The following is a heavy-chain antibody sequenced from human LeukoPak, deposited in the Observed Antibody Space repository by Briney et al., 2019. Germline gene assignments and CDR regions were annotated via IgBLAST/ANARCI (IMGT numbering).Heavy chain of an antibody. D-gene: IGHD1-26*01. CDR2: INHSGST. CDR3: ARGRWVGASQKYYFDY. CDR1: GGSFSGYY. V-gene: IGHV4-34*01. J-gene: IGHJ4*02. Sequence: IPSETLSLTCAVYGGSFSGYYWSWIRQPPGKGLEWIGEINHSGSTNYNPSLKSRVTISVDTSKNQFSLKLSSVTAADTAVYYCARGRWVGASQKYYFDYWGQGTLVTVSS.